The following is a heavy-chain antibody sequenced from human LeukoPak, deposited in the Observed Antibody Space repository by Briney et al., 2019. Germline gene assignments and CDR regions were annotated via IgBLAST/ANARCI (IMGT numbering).Heavy chain of an antibody. V-gene: IGHV3-21*01. D-gene: IGHD2-2*01. CDR1: GFTFSSYS. J-gene: IGHJ6*02. Sequence: GGSLRLSCAASGFTFSSYSMNWVCQAPGKGLEWVSSISSSSSYIYYADSVKGRFAISRDNAKNSLYLQMNSLRAEDTTVYYCARVIVVVPAAPGHYYYYGMDVWGQGTTVTVSS. CDR3: ARVIVVVPAAPGHYYYYGMDV. CDR2: ISSSSSYI.